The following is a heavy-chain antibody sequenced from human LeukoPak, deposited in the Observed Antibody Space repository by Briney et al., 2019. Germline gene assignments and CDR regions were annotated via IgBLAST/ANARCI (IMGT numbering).Heavy chain of an antibody. CDR1: GFTFSNAW. CDR3: TTVWGLPVAGRDGHGWVDY. Sequence: GGSLRLSRAASGFTFSNAWMSWVRQAPGKGLEWVGRIKSKTDGGTTDYAAPVKGRFTISRDDSKNTLYLQMNSLKTEDTAVYYCTTVWGLPVAGRDGHGWVDYWGQGTLVTVSS. V-gene: IGHV3-15*01. CDR2: IKSKTDGGTT. J-gene: IGHJ4*02. D-gene: IGHD6-19*01.